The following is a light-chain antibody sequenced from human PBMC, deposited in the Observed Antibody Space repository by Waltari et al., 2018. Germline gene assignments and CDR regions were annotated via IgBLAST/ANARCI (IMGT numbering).Light chain of an antibody. CDR1: SSNIGDNV. J-gene: IGLJ3*02. CDR2: RND. CDR3: AAWDDRMNGHWV. Sequence: QSVLTQSPSASGTPGQRVTISCSGSSSNIGDNVVNWYQQVPGKAPKLLSYRNDQRPSGVPDRFSASKSGTSASLAISGLQSEDEADYYCAAWDDRMNGHWVFGGGTKVTVL. V-gene: IGLV1-44*01.